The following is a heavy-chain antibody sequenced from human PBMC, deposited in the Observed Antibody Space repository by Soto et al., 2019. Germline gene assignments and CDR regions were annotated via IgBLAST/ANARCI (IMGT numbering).Heavy chain of an antibody. CDR3: ARVSGIYYYGMDV. V-gene: IGHV4-34*01. J-gene: IGHJ6*02. CDR2: INHSGST. D-gene: IGHD3-10*01. CDR1: GGSISSGGYS. Sequence: SSETLSLTCAVSGGSISSGGYSWNWIRQPPGKGLEWIGEINHSGSTNYNPSLKSRVTISVDTSKNQFSLKLSSVTAADTAVYYCARVSGIYYYGMDVWGQGTTVTVSS.